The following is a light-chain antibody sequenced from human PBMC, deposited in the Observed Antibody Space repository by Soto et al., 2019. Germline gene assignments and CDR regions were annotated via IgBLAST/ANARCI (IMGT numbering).Light chain of an antibody. J-gene: IGLJ2*01. V-gene: IGLV2-14*01. CDR2: EVS. CDR3: SSYTSSTTSVV. Sequence: QSVLTQPASVSGSPGQSITISCTGTRSDADAYHSVSWYQQYPGKAPKVLIFEVSNRPSGISDRFSGSKSGNTASLTISGLQAEDEADYYCSSYTSSTTSVVFGGGTKLTVL. CDR1: RSDADAYHS.